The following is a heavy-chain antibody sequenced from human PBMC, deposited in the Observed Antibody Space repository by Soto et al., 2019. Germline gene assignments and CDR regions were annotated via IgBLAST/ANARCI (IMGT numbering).Heavy chain of an antibody. CDR2: INAGNGNT. CDR3: ARDVAAADY. CDR1: GYTFTSYA. Sequence: QVQLVQSGAEEKKPGASVKVSCKASGYTFTSYAMHWVRQAPGQRPEWMGWINAGNGNTKYSQKFQDRVTITTDTSASTAYMELSSLKSEDTAVYYCARDVAAADYWGQGTLVTVSS. V-gene: IGHV1-3*05. J-gene: IGHJ4*02. D-gene: IGHD6-13*01.